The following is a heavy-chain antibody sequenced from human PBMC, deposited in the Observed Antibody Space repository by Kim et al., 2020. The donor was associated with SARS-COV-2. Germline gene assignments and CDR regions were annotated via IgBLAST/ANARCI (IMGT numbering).Heavy chain of an antibody. CDR1: GGSFSGYY. Sequence: SETLSLTCAVYGGSFSGYYWSWIRQPPGKGLEWIGEINHSGSTNYNPSLKSRVTISVDTSKNQFSLKLSSVTAADTAVYYCARVYYDFWSGYYTRSRYGMDVWGQGTTVTVSS. CDR3: ARVYYDFWSGYYTRSRYGMDV. CDR2: INHSGST. D-gene: IGHD3-3*01. V-gene: IGHV4-34*01. J-gene: IGHJ6*02.